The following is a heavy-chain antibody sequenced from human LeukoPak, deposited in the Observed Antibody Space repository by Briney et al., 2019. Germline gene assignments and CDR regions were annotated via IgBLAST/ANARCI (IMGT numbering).Heavy chain of an antibody. CDR2: IIPILGIA. Sequence: SVKVSCKASEDTFSSYNISWVRQAPGQGLEWMGRIIPILGIANYAQKFQGRVTITADKSTSTAYMELSSLRSEDTAVYYCAISVAVTGRAPVDRSPIGDSDYWGQGTLVTVSS. CDR3: AISVAVTGRAPVDRSPIGDSDY. D-gene: IGHD6-19*01. V-gene: IGHV1-69*02. CDR1: EDTFSSYN. J-gene: IGHJ4*02.